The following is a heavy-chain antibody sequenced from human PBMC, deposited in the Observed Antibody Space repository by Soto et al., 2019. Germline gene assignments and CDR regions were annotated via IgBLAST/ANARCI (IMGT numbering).Heavy chain of an antibody. CDR3: ERYCSGSRWFDAFDI. V-gene: IGHV3-13*04. CDR2: IGTAGDT. Sequence: EVQLVESGGGLVQPGGSLRLSCAASGFTFSSYGMHWVRQATGKGLEWVSAIGTAGDTYYPGSVKGRFTTSRENAKISLDRRMSCVIAGDTAVYYGERYCSGSRWFDAFDIWCQGTMVTVSP. CDR1: GFTFSSYG. J-gene: IGHJ3*02. D-gene: IGHD2-15*01.